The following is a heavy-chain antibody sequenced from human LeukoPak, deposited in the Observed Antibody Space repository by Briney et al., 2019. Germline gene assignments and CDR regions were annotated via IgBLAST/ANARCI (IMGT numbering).Heavy chain of an antibody. Sequence: PGGSLRLSCAASGFTFSTSWMNWVRQAPGKGLEWVGMIKGDGSQSYYVDSVRGRFTISRDNAKDALYLQTNSLRAENTAVYYCARDASASSTGWYYFDHWGQGALVTVSS. V-gene: IGHV3-7*03. CDR1: GFTFSTSW. D-gene: IGHD6-19*01. CDR2: IKGDGSQS. CDR3: ARDASASSTGWYYFDH. J-gene: IGHJ4*02.